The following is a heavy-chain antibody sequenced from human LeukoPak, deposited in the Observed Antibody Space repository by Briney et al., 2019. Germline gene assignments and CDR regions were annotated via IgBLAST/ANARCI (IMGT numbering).Heavy chain of an antibody. CDR2: ISNSGTAK. J-gene: IGHJ4*02. D-gene: IGHD1-1*01. V-gene: IGHV3-11*01. Sequence: GGSLRLSCAASGFTFSDYYMSWIRQAPGKGLEWVSYISNSGTAKYYADSVKGRFTISRDNAKNSLYLEMNTLRAEDTAVYYCARKQATVPGDYWGQGTLVTVSS. CDR1: GFTFSDYY. CDR3: ARKQATVPGDY.